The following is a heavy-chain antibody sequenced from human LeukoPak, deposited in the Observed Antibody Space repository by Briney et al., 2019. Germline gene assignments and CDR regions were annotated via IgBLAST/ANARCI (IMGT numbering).Heavy chain of an antibody. CDR3: AKGRRDGYNSYWYFDL. CDR2: ISGSGGST. J-gene: IGHJ2*01. V-gene: IGHV3-23*01. D-gene: IGHD5-24*01. CDR1: GFTFSSYA. Sequence: GGSLRLSCAASGFTFSSYAMSWVRQAPGKGLEWVSAISGSGGSTYYADSLKGRFIISRDNSKNTLSLQMNSLRAEDTAVYYCAKGRRDGYNSYWYFDLWGRGTLVTVSS.